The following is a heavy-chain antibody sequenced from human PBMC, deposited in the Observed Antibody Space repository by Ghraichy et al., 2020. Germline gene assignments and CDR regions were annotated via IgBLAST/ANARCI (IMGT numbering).Heavy chain of an antibody. CDR2: ISSSSSYI. CDR1: GFTFSSYS. V-gene: IGHV3-21*01. Sequence: LSLTCAASGFTFSSYSMNWVRQAPGKGLEWVSSISSSSSYIYYADSVKGRFTISRDNAKNSLYLQMNSLRAEDTAVYYCARDYYDSSGYSDDAFDIWVQGTMVTVSS. J-gene: IGHJ3*02. CDR3: ARDYYDSSGYSDDAFDI. D-gene: IGHD3-22*01.